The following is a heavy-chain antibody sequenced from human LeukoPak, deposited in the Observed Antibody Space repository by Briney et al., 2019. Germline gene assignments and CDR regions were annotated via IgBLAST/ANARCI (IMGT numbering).Heavy chain of an antibody. CDR3: AKSGYNRFDY. V-gene: IGHV3-23*01. CDR2: FSGSGGDT. CDR1: GFSFGDYA. D-gene: IGHD5-24*01. Sequence: GGSLRLSCTASGFSFGDYAMNWVRQAPGKGLEWVSAFSGSGGDTYYADSVKGRFTISRDNSKNTLYLQMNSLRAEDTAVYYCAKSGYNRFDYWGQGTLVTVSS. J-gene: IGHJ4*02.